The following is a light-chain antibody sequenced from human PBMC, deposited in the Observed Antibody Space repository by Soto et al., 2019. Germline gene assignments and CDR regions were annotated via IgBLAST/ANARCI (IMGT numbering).Light chain of an antibody. CDR1: QSVSSTY. Sequence: EIVLTQSPGTLSLSPGERATLSCRASQSVSSTYLAWYQQKPGQAPRLLIYGASSRASGIPDRFSGSGSGTDFTLTISRLDPEDFAVYYCQQYCRSSLTFGPGTKVDIK. CDR3: QQYCRSSLT. CDR2: GAS. V-gene: IGKV3-20*01. J-gene: IGKJ3*01.